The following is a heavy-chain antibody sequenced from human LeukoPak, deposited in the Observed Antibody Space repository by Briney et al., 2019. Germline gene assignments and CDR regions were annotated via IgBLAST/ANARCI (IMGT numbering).Heavy chain of an antibody. CDR3: ARETVAGDYYGMDV. Sequence: GGSLRLSCAASGFTFSSYEMNWVRQAPGKGLEWVSYISSSGSTIYYADSVKGRFTISRDNAKNSLYLQMNSPRAEDTAVYYCARETVAGDYYGMDVWGQGTTVTVSS. V-gene: IGHV3-48*03. CDR1: GFTFSSYE. CDR2: ISSSGSTI. J-gene: IGHJ6*02. D-gene: IGHD6-19*01.